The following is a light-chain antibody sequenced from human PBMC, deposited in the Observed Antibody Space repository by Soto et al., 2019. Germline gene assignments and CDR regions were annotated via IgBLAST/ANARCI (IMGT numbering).Light chain of an antibody. CDR3: QSYASSLSGFYV. Sequence: QSVLTQPPSVSGAPGQRVTISCTGSSSNIGAGYDVHWYQQLPGTAPKLLIYGNSNRPSGVPDRFSGSKSGTSASLAITGLQAEDEADYYCQSYASSLSGFYVFGTGTKVPVL. CDR1: SSNIGAGYD. J-gene: IGLJ1*01. V-gene: IGLV1-40*01. CDR2: GNS.